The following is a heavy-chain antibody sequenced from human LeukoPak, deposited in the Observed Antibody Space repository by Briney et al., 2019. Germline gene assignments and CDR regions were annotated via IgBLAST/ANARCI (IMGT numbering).Heavy chain of an antibody. V-gene: IGHV4-59*01. J-gene: IGHJ6*03. CDR2: IYSSGST. Sequence: SETLSLTCNVSGGSIRGYYWSWIRQPPGKGLEWIGYIYSSGSTNYNPSLKSRVTMSVDTSKNQFSPKVSSVTAADTAVYYCARVFDSGSQAYFYYMDVWGKGTTVTISS. CDR1: GGSIRGYY. CDR3: ARVFDSGSQAYFYYMDV. D-gene: IGHD3-10*01.